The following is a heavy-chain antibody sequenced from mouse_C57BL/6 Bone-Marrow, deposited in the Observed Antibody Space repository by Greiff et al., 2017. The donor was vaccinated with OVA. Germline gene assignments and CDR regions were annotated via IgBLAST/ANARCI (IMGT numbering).Heavy chain of an antibody. Sequence: EVHLVESGGGLVKPGGSLKLSCAASGFTFSDYGMHWVRQAPEKGLEWVAYISSGSSTIYYADTVKGRFTISRDNAKNTLFLQMTSLRSEDTAMYYCARRGDLYYGSRDYAMDYWGQGTSVTVSS. CDR1: GFTFSDYG. CDR3: ARRGDLYYGSRDYAMDY. CDR2: ISSGSSTI. V-gene: IGHV5-17*01. D-gene: IGHD1-1*01. J-gene: IGHJ4*01.